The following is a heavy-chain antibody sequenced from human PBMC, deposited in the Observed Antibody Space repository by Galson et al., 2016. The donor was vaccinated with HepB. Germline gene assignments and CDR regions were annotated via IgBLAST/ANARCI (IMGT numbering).Heavy chain of an antibody. CDR3: ARRHRPILLAGPFDY. J-gene: IGHJ4*02. V-gene: IGHV5-51*01. D-gene: IGHD2/OR15-2a*01. Sequence: QSGAEVKKPGESLKISCKGSGYSFTSFWIGWVRQMPGKGLEWMGIIYPDDSDTRYSPSFQGQVTISADKSVNTAYLQWSSLKASDTAMYYCARRHRPILLAGPFDYWGQGTLVTVSS. CDR1: GYSFTSFW. CDR2: IYPDDSDT.